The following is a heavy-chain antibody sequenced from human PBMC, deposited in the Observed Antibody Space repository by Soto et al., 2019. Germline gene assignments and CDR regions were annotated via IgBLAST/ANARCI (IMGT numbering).Heavy chain of an antibody. CDR3: ARLSGATGGWFDP. J-gene: IGHJ5*02. CDR1: ELTFISYY. CDR2: IGTAGDT. V-gene: IGHV3-13*01. Sequence: GGSKILSCTAAELTFISYYMHWVSKATGKGLEWVSAIGTAGDTYYPGSVEGRFTISRENAKNSLYLQMNSLRAEDTAVYYCARLSGATGGWFDPWGQGTLVTVSS. D-gene: IGHD1-26*01.